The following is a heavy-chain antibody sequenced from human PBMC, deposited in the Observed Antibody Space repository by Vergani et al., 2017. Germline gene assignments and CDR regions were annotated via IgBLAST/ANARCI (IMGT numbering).Heavy chain of an antibody. D-gene: IGHD4-11*01. CDR1: GFTFSDYY. J-gene: IGHJ6*03. Sequence: QVQLVESGGGLVKPGGSLRLSCAASGFTFSDYYMSWIRQAPGKGLEWVSYISSSSSHTNYADSVKGRFTISRDNAKNSLYLQMNSLRAEDTAVYYCARVGVTTDPADYYYYMDVWGKGTTVTVSS. V-gene: IGHV3-11*06. CDR3: ARVGVTTDPADYYYYMDV. CDR2: ISSSSSHT.